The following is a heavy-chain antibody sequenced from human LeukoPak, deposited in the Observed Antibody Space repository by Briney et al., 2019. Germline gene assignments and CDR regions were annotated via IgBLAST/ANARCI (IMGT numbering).Heavy chain of an antibody. CDR3: AKDPVGIAARHGDY. J-gene: IGHJ4*02. CDR2: ISSSGSTI. Sequence: PGGSLRLSCAASGFTFSDYYMSWIRQAPGKGLEWVSYISSSGSTIYYADSVKGRFTISRDNSKNTLYLQMNSLRAEDTAVYYCAKDPVGIAARHGDYWGQGTLVTVSS. V-gene: IGHV3-11*01. D-gene: IGHD6-6*01. CDR1: GFTFSDYY.